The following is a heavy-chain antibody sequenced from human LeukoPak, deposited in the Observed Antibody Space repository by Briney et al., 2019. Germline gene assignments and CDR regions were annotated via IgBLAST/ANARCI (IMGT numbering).Heavy chain of an antibody. D-gene: IGHD3-3*01. CDR1: GFTFSSYS. V-gene: IGHV3-21*01. J-gene: IGHJ4*02. CDR3: ARALLEWLLYSPTEDCFDY. Sequence: KPGGSLRLSCAASGFTFSSYSMNWVRQAPGKGLEWVSSISSSSSYIYYADSVKGRFTISRDNAKNSLYLQMNSLRAEDTAVYYCARALLEWLLYSPTEDCFDYWGQGTLVTVSS. CDR2: ISSSSSYI.